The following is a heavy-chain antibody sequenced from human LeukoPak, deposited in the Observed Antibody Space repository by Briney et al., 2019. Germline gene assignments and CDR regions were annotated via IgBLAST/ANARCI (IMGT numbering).Heavy chain of an antibody. Sequence: PGGSLRLSCAASGFTFYDYAMHWVRQAPGKGLEWVSLISGDGGSTYYADSVKGRFTISRDNSKNSLYLQMNSLRTEDTALYYCAKDRWLQSPYYFDYWGQGTLVTVSS. J-gene: IGHJ4*02. CDR3: AKDRWLQSPYYFDY. CDR2: ISGDGGST. D-gene: IGHD5-24*01. V-gene: IGHV3-43*02. CDR1: GFTFYDYA.